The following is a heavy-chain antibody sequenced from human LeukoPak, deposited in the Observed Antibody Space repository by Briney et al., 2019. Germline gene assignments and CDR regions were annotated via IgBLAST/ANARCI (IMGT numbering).Heavy chain of an antibody. CDR1: GGSISSYY. D-gene: IGHD3-10*01. CDR2: IYYSGST. Sequence: PSETLSLTCTVSGGSISSYYWSWIRQPPGKGLEWIGYIYYSGSTNYNPSLKSRVTISVDTSKNQFSLKLSSVTAADTAVYYCARYYGSGSYYRRYYFDYWGQGTLVTVSS. CDR3: ARYYGSGSYYRRYYFDY. J-gene: IGHJ4*02. V-gene: IGHV4-59*12.